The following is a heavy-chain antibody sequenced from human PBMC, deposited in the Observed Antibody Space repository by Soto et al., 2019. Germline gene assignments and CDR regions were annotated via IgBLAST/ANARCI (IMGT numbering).Heavy chain of an antibody. D-gene: IGHD2-21*01. CDR2: ITSNGGNT. Sequence: SGGSLRLFCAASGFTFSSYSMDWVRQAPGKGLEYFSAITSNGGNTDYASSVKGRFTISRDNSKNTLYLQMGSLRAEDMAVYYCARRIPFGYGMDVWGQGTTVTVSS. J-gene: IGHJ6*02. CDR3: ARRIPFGYGMDV. CDR1: GFTFSSYS. V-gene: IGHV3-64*01.